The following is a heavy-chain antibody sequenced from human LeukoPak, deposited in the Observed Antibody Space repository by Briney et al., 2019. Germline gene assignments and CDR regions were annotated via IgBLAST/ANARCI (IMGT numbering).Heavy chain of an antibody. J-gene: IGHJ4*02. Sequence: PSQTLSLTCTVSGGSISSGGYYCSWIRQAPGKGLEWIGEINHSGSTNYNPSLKSRVTISVDTSKNQFSLKLSSVTAADTAVYYCARGPYYDSSAYYPRWGQGTLVTVSS. CDR3: ARGPYYDSSAYYPR. V-gene: IGHV4-30-2*01. CDR1: GGSISSGGYY. CDR2: INHSGST. D-gene: IGHD3-22*01.